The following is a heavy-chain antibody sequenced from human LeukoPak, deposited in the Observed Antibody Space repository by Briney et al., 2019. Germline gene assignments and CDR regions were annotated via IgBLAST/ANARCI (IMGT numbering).Heavy chain of an antibody. CDR2: IKQDGSYN. J-gene: IGHJ4*02. D-gene: IGHD6-6*01. Sequence: PGGSLRLSCAVSGFTFSSYWMSWVPQAPGKELEGVANIKQDGSYNYYVDSVNRPFTISRDIAKNSLYLQMNSLRAEDTAVYSCARARSIAGRPGTHFDYWGQGTLVTVSS. V-gene: IGHV3-7*01. CDR3: ARARSIAGRPGTHFDY. CDR1: GFTFSSYW.